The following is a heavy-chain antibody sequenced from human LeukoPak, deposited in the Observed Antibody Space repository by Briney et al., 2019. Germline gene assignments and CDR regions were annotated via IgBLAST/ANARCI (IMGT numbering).Heavy chain of an antibody. V-gene: IGHV1-18*01. D-gene: IGHD6-13*01. CDR2: ISTNIGKT. CDR1: GYTFSSYG. J-gene: IGHJ5*02. Sequence: GASVKVSCKSSGYTFSSYGINWVRQAPGQGHEWMGWISTNIGKTNYAQNLQGRVTMTTDKSTSTAYMELRSLRSDDTAVYYCTRGAVADPYNWFDPWGRGTLVTVSS. CDR3: TRGAVADPYNWFDP.